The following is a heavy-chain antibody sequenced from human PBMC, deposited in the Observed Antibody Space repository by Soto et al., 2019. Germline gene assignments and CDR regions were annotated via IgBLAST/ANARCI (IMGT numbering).Heavy chain of an antibody. CDR1: GGAINSGDYY. V-gene: IGHV4-30-4*01. J-gene: IGHJ4*02. CDR3: ARDRGWFYFDY. Sequence: SETLSLTCIVSGGAINSGDYYWSWVRQPPGKGLEWIGYIYYSGSTYYNPSLKSRLTISVDTSKNQFSMKLSSVTAADTAVYYCARDRGWFYFDYWGQGTLVTVS. CDR2: IYYSGST. D-gene: IGHD3-10*01.